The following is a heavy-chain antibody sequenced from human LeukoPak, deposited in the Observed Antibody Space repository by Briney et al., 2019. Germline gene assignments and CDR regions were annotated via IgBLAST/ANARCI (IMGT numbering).Heavy chain of an antibody. CDR1: GGSISSGGYY. CDR3: ARDWDYSNAFDI. D-gene: IGHD3-10*01. J-gene: IGHJ3*02. Sequence: SETLSLTCTVSGGSISSGGYYWSWIRQHPGKGLEWIGYIYYSGSTYYNPSLKSRVTISVDTSKNQFSLKLSAVTAADTAVYYCARDWDYSNAFDIWGQGTMVTVSS. V-gene: IGHV4-31*03. CDR2: IYYSGST.